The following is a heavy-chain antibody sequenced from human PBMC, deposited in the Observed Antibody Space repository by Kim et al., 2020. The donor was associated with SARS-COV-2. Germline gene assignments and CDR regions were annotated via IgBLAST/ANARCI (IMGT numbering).Heavy chain of an antibody. J-gene: IGHJ4*02. CDR1: GFTFSSYA. V-gene: IGHV3-30-3*01. CDR3: ARDRRRATGDNNDD. Sequence: GGSLRLSCAASGFTFSSYAMHWVRQAPGKGLEWVAVISYDGSNKYYADSVKGRFTISRDNSKNTLYLQMNSLRAEDTAVYYCARDRRRATGDNNDDWGQGTLVTVSS. CDR2: ISYDGSNK. D-gene: IGHD7-27*01.